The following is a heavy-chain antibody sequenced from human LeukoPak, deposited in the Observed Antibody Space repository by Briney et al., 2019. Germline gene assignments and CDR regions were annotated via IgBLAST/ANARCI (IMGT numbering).Heavy chain of an antibody. D-gene: IGHD3-16*02. CDR3: AKDYRQFTYYFDY. CDR2: ISGSGGST. Sequence: GGSLRLSCAASGFTFSSYAMSWVRQAPGTGRKWFSAISGSGGSTYYADSVKGRFTISRDNSKNTLYLQMNSLRAEDTAVYYCAKDYRQFTYYFDYWGQGTLVTVSS. V-gene: IGHV3-23*01. J-gene: IGHJ4*02. CDR1: GFTFSSYA.